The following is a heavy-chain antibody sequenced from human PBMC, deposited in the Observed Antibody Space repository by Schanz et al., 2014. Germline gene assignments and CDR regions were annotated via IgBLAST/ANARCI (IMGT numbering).Heavy chain of an antibody. CDR1: GFTFRGHA. CDR2: TSTDGTKT. CDR3: TRDRGALINHNDALDL. D-gene: IGHD3-16*01. J-gene: IGHJ3*01. V-gene: IGHV3-30*04. Sequence: QVQLVESGGGVVQPGTSLSLSCAASGFTFRGHAMHLVRQAPGQGLGKVAVTSTDGTKTYYAASVRGRFTISRDNSKNTVYIQMNSLRSEDTAVYYCTRDRGALINHNDALDLWGQGTMVSVSS.